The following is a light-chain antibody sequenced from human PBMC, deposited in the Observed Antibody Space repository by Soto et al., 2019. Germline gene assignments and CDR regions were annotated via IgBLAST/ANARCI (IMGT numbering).Light chain of an antibody. Sequence: DIQMTQSPSTLSASVGDRVTITCRASQSISSWLAWYQQKPGKAPKLLIYKASSLESGVPSRFSGSGSGTEFTLTISSPQPDGFATYYCQQYNSYSRGTFGQGTKLEIK. CDR2: KAS. CDR3: QQYNSYSRGT. CDR1: QSISSW. J-gene: IGKJ2*01. V-gene: IGKV1-5*03.